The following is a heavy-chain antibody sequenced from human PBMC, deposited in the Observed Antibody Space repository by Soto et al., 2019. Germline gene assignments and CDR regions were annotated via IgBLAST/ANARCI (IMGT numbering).Heavy chain of an antibody. V-gene: IGHV3-21*01. CDR2: ISSSSSYI. Sequence: GGSLRLSCAASGFTFSSYSMNWVRQAPGKGLEWVSSISSSSSYIYYADSVKGRFTISRDNAKNSLYLQMNSLRAEDTAVYYCAREEEQWLAPGWFDPWGQGTLVTVS. J-gene: IGHJ5*02. CDR3: AREEEQWLAPGWFDP. CDR1: GFTFSSYS. D-gene: IGHD6-19*01.